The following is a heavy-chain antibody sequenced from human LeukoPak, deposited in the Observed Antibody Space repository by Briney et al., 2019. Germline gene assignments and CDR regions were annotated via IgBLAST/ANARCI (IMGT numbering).Heavy chain of an antibody. J-gene: IGHJ4*02. CDR2: IKQDGSEK. CDR3: ARDGGGGYSYGNFDY. Sequence: GGSLRLSCAAPGFTFSSYWMSWVRQAPGKGLEWVANIKQDGSEKYYVDSVKGRFTISRDNAKNSLYLQMNSLRAEDTAVYYCARDGGGGYSYGNFDYWGQGTLVTVSS. CDR1: GFTFSSYW. D-gene: IGHD5-18*01. V-gene: IGHV3-7*01.